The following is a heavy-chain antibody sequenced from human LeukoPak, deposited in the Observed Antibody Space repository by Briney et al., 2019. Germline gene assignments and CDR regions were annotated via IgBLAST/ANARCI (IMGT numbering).Heavy chain of an antibody. CDR2: INPNSGGT. CDR3: ARDPRRVWELRASDAFDI. CDR1: GYTFTGYY. Sequence: GASVTVSCKASGYTFTGYYMHWVRQAPGQGLEWMGWINPNSGGTNYAQKFQGRVTMTRDTSISTAYMELSRLRSDDTAVYYCARDPRRVWELRASDAFDIWGQGTMVTVSS. V-gene: IGHV1-2*02. J-gene: IGHJ3*02. D-gene: IGHD1-26*01.